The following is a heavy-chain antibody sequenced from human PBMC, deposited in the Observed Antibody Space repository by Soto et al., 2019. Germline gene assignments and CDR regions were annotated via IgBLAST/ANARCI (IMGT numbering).Heavy chain of an antibody. CDR2: VSTGGDST. V-gene: IGHV3-23*01. Sequence: EVQLLESGGGLVQPGGSLRLSCAASGFTFSSYAMSWVRQAPGKGLEWVSGVSTGGDSTYYADSVKGRFTISRDNSKNTLYLQMNSLRAEDTAVYYCAKGGYYYYYGMDVWGQGTTFTVSS. J-gene: IGHJ6*02. CDR3: AKGGYYYYYGMDV. CDR1: GFTFSSYA.